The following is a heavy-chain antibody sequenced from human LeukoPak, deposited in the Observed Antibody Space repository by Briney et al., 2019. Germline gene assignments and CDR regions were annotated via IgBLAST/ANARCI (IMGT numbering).Heavy chain of an antibody. D-gene: IGHD2-15*01. CDR2: ISYDGSNK. V-gene: IGHV3-30-3*01. J-gene: IGHJ3*02. CDR1: GFTLSDHY. CDR3: ARDMRRGYIVVVVAATPKNAFDI. Sequence: PGGSLRLSCAASGFTLSDHYMDWVRQAPGKGLEWVAVISYDGSNKYYADSVKGRFTISRDNSKNTLYLQMNSLRAEDTAVYYCARDMRRGYIVVVVAATPKNAFDIWGQGTMVTVSS.